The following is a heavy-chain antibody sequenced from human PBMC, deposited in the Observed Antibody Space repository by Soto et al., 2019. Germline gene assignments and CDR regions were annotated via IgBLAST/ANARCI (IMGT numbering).Heavy chain of an antibody. D-gene: IGHD2-2*01. Sequence: GGSLRLSCTASGFTFGDYAMSWFRQAPGKGLEWVGFIRSKAYGGTTEYAASVKGRFTISRDDSKSIAYLQMNSLKTEDTAVYYCTRDRTRDLRGRIFDYWGQGTLVTVSS. J-gene: IGHJ4*02. CDR3: TRDRTRDLRGRIFDY. V-gene: IGHV3-49*03. CDR1: GFTFGDYA. CDR2: IRSKAYGGTT.